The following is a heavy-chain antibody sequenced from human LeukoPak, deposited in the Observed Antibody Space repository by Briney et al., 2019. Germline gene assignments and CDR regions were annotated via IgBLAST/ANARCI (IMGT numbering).Heavy chain of an antibody. CDR1: GLTFSDYY. J-gene: IGHJ4*02. CDR3: AIQMTMITVVPYFDY. D-gene: IGHD3-22*01. V-gene: IGHV3-11*04. CDR2: ISSSGTTA. Sequence: TGGSLRLSCAAAGLTFSDYYMAWIRQAPGKGLEWVSFISSSGTTAFYGDSVKGRFPVSRDNGKNALYLYMNSLRAEDTAVYYCAIQMTMITVVPYFDYWGQEALVTVSS.